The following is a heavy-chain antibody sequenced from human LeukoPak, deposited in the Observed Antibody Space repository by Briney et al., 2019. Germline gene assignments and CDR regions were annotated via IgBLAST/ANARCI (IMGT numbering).Heavy chain of an antibody. Sequence: SETLSLTYAVYDVSFSAYYWSWIRQPPGKGLEWIGEINHSGNTNYNPSLKSRVTISGDTSKNQFPLKLTSATAADTAVYYCARGRTYYYDTSDYVPYYFDYWGQGTLATASS. CDR1: DVSFSAYY. J-gene: IGHJ4*02. CDR2: INHSGNT. CDR3: ARGRTYYYDTSDYVPYYFDY. D-gene: IGHD3-22*01. V-gene: IGHV4-34*01.